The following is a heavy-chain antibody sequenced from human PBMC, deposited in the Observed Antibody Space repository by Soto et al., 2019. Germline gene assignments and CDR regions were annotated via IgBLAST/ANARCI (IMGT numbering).Heavy chain of an antibody. D-gene: IGHD2-8*01. CDR3: AKDTAPGFYDANGHLDY. J-gene: IGHJ4*02. CDR2: INWDSGDI. CDR1: GISFDDYA. Sequence: GGSLRLSCVVSGISFDDYAMHWVRQVPGKGLEWVSGINWDSGDIGYADSVKGRFTISRDNAKNSLYLQMNSLKTEDTALYYCAKDTAPGFYDANGHLDYWGQGTPVTVSS. V-gene: IGHV3-9*01.